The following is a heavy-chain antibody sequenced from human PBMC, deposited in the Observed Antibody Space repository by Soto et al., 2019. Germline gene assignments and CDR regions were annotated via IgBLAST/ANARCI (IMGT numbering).Heavy chain of an antibody. CDR1: CYNFNIYG. Sequence: ASVQVSCKASCYNFNIYGINWVRQAPGQGLELMGWISAYDGKTTYAEKFQGRVTMTTDASTSTAYMELRSLRSDDTAVYYCARAPHEYWTSYWFDPWGQGTLVTV. V-gene: IGHV1-18*01. CDR3: ARAPHEYWTSYWFDP. CDR2: ISAYDGKT. J-gene: IGHJ5*02. D-gene: IGHD3-3*01.